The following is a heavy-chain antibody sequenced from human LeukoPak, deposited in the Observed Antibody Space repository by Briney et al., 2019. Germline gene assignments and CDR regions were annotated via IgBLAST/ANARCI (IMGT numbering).Heavy chain of an antibody. Sequence: RGSLRLSCAASGSTFSSYGMPWVRQAPGKGLEWVAVISYDGSNKYYADSVKGRFTISRGNSKNTLYLQMNSLRAEDTAVYYCAKLPKGYSSSLYYFDYWGQGTLVTVSS. V-gene: IGHV3-30*18. D-gene: IGHD6-13*01. CDR2: ISYDGSNK. CDR3: AKLPKGYSSSLYYFDY. J-gene: IGHJ4*02. CDR1: GSTFSSYG.